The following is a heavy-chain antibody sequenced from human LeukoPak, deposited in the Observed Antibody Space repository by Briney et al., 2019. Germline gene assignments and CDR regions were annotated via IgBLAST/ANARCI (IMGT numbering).Heavy chain of an antibody. CDR1: GGSISSGGYY. CDR3: ARASDYRRAFDI. Sequence: SETLSLTCTVSGGSISSGGYYWIWIRRHPGKGLEWIGYIYYSGSTYYNPSLKSRATISVDTSKSQFSLKLSSVTAADTAVYYCARASDYRRAFDIWGLGTMVTVSS. CDR2: IYYSGST. J-gene: IGHJ3*02. D-gene: IGHD5-12*01. V-gene: IGHV4-31*03.